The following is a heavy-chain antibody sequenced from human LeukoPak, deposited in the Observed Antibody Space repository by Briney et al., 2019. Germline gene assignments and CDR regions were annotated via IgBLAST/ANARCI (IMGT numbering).Heavy chain of an antibody. V-gene: IGHV3-30*18. CDR2: ISYDGSNK. J-gene: IGHJ6*02. D-gene: IGHD6-19*01. Sequence: GRSLRLSCAASGFTFSSYGMHWVCQAPGKGLEWVAVISYDGSNKYYADSVKGRFTISRDNSKNTLYLQMNSLRAEDTAVYYCAKDEGIAVLYYYGMDVWGQGTTVTVSS. CDR1: GFTFSSYG. CDR3: AKDEGIAVLYYYGMDV.